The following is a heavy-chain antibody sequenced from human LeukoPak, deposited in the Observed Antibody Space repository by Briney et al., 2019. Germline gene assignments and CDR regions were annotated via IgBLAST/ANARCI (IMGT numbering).Heavy chain of an antibody. CDR1: GFTFSGYG. CDR3: ATGSSSGWYRRLDY. J-gene: IGHJ4*02. V-gene: IGHV3-30*02. D-gene: IGHD6-19*01. Sequence: GGSLRLSCAASGFTFSGYGMHWVRQAPGKGLEWVALIRYDGSNKYYVDSVKGRFTISRDNSKNTLYLQMNSLRAEDTAVYYCATGSSSGWYRRLDYWGPGTLVTVSS. CDR2: IRYDGSNK.